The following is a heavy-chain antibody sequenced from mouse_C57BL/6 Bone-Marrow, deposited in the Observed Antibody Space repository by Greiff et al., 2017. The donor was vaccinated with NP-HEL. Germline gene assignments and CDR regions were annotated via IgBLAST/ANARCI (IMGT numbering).Heavy chain of an antibody. CDR1: GYTFTSYW. Sequence: QVQLQQPGAELVKPGASVKVSCKASGYTFTSYWLHWVQQRPGQGLEWIGRIHPSYRYPTYNQKVKGKATLTVDKSASTAYMQLSRLTSADAAVYYCESEGGLRALDYWGQGTSVTVSS. J-gene: IGHJ4*01. CDR2: IHPSYRYP. CDR3: ESEGGLRALDY. V-gene: IGHV1-74*01.